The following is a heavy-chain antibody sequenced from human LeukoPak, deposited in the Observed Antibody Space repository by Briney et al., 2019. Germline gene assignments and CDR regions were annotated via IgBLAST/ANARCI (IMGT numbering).Heavy chain of an antibody. V-gene: IGHV1-8*02. CDR2: MNPNSGNT. CDR3: ARNSESRGGPLYYYYMDV. CDR1: GYTFTSYD. Sequence: ASVKVSCKASGYTFTSYDINWVRQATGQGLEWMGWMNPNSGNTGYAQKFQGRVTMTRDTSISTAYMELSRLRSDDTAVYSCARNSESRGGPLYYYYMDVWGKGTTVTVSS. J-gene: IGHJ6*03. D-gene: IGHD3-22*01.